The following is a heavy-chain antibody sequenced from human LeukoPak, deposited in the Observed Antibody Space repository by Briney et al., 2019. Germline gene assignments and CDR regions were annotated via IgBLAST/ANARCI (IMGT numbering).Heavy chain of an antibody. D-gene: IGHD1-7*01. V-gene: IGHV4-34*01. Sequence: SETLSLTCAVYGGSFSGYYWSWIRQPPGKGLEWIGEINHSGSTNYNPSLKSRVTISVDRSKNQFSLKLNSVTAADTAVYYCARGKMELTILDSWGQGTLVTVSS. CDR1: GGSFSGYY. CDR3: ARGKMELTILDS. CDR2: INHSGST. J-gene: IGHJ4*02.